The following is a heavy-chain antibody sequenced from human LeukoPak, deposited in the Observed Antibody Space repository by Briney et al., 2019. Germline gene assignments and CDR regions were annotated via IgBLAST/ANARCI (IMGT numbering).Heavy chain of an antibody. V-gene: IGHV4-59*01. CDR1: GGSISSYY. J-gene: IGHJ4*02. CDR2: IYYSGST. Sequence: PSETLSLTCTVSGGSISSYYWSWIRQPPGKGLEWIGYIYYSGSTNYNPSLKSRVTISVDTSKNQFSLELSSVTAADTAVYYCARGRDSRSYRAPFDYWGQGTLVTVSS. D-gene: IGHD1-26*01. CDR3: ARGRDSRSYRAPFDY.